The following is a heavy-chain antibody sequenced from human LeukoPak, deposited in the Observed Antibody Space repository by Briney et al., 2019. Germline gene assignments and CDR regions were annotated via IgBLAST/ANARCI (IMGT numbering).Heavy chain of an antibody. Sequence: GGSLRLSCAASGFTFDDYGMSWVRQAPGKGLEWVSGINWNGGSTGYADSMKGRFTISRDNAKNSLYLQMNSLRAEDTALYYCARGGPRGGYYYYYMDVWGKGTTVTVSS. D-gene: IGHD3-16*01. V-gene: IGHV3-20*04. CDR3: ARGGPRGGYYYYYMDV. CDR1: GFTFDDYG. J-gene: IGHJ6*03. CDR2: INWNGGST.